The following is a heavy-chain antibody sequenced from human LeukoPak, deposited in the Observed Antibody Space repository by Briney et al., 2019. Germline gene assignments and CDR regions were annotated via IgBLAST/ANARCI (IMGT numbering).Heavy chain of an antibody. CDR2: INPNSGGT. D-gene: IGHD1-26*01. V-gene: IGHV1-2*02. CDR1: GYTFTGYY. J-gene: IGHJ1*01. Sequence: ASVKVSCKASGYTFTGYYMHWVRPAPGQGLEWMGWINPNSGGTNYAQKFQGRVTMTRDTSISTAYMELSRLRSDDTAVYYCARVSRVAVGATTAVFFQHWGQGTLVTVSS. CDR3: ARVSRVAVGATTAVFFQH.